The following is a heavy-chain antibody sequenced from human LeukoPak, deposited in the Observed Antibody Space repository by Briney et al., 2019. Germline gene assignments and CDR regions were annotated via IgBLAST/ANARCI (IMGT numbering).Heavy chain of an antibody. CDR2: ISYDESHK. CDR3: ARDPSRGSWSGGYFDY. CDR1: GFTFSSYS. Sequence: GGSLRLSCAASGFTFSSYSMHWVRQAPGTGLEWVAIISYDESHKCYADSLKGRFTISRDNSDNTLYLQMNSLRPEDTAVYYCARDPSRGSWSGGYFDYWGQGTLVTVSS. D-gene: IGHD3-3*01. V-gene: IGHV3-30*04. J-gene: IGHJ4*02.